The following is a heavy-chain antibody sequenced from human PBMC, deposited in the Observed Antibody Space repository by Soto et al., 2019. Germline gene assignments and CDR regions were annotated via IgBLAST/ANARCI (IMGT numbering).Heavy chain of an antibody. CDR3: ARTLYGANVHY. Sequence: QVQLVQSGAEVKKPGASVKVSCKASGYTFTSYDINWVRQATGQGLEWMGWMNPNSGNTGYAQKFQGRVTMTRNTSISSADMGLGSLRSGASAVYYWARTLYGANVHYWGQGTLVTVSS. CDR1: GYTFTSYD. D-gene: IGHD4-17*01. CDR2: MNPNSGNT. J-gene: IGHJ4*02. V-gene: IGHV1-8*01.